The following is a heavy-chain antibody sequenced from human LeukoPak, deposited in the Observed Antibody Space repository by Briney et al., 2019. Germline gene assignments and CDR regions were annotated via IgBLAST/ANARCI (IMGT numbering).Heavy chain of an antibody. D-gene: IGHD5-12*01. Sequence: GGSLRLSCAASGFTFSSYEMNWVRQAPGKGLEWVSYISSSGSTIYYADSVKGRFTISRDNAKNSLYLQMNSLRAEDTAVYYCARASGYDFAFFDYWGQGTLVTVSS. CDR3: ARASGYDFAFFDY. CDR1: GFTFSSYE. CDR2: ISSSGSTI. J-gene: IGHJ4*02. V-gene: IGHV3-48*03.